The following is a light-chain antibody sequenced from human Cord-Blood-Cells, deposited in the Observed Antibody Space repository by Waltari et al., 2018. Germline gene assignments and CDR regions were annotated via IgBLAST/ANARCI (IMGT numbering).Light chain of an antibody. J-gene: IGLJ1*01. CDR1: SSDVGGYNY. V-gene: IGLV2-14*01. Sequence: QSALPQPASVSGSPGQSITISCTGTSSDVGGYNYVSWYQPHPGKAPKLMIYEVSNRPSGVSNRFSGSKSGNTASLTISGLQAEDEADYYCSSYTSSSTYVFGTGTKVTVL. CDR3: SSYTSSSTYV. CDR2: EVS.